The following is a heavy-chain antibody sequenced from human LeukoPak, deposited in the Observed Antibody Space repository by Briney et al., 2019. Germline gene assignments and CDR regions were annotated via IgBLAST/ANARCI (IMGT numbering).Heavy chain of an antibody. Sequence: PSETLSLTCTVSGGSISSYYWSWIRQPPGKGLEWIGYIYYSGSTNYNPSLKSRVTISVDTSKNQFSLKLSSVTAADTAVYYCASYYGSSAFDIWGQGTMVTVSS. CDR1: GGSISSYY. D-gene: IGHD3-22*01. CDR3: ASYYGSSAFDI. V-gene: IGHV4-59*08. J-gene: IGHJ3*02. CDR2: IYYSGST.